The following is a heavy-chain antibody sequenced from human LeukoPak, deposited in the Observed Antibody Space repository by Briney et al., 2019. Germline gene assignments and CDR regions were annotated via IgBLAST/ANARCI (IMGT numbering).Heavy chain of an antibody. V-gene: IGHV3-74*01. Sequence: PGGSLRLSCAASGFPISTNGMSWVRQAPGKGLVWVSRINSDGSSTSYADSVKGRFTISRDNAKNTLYLQMNSLRAEDTAVYYCARERRHYGNWFDPWGQGTLVTVSS. J-gene: IGHJ5*02. CDR2: INSDGSST. CDR1: GFPISTNG. D-gene: IGHD4-17*01. CDR3: ARERRHYGNWFDP.